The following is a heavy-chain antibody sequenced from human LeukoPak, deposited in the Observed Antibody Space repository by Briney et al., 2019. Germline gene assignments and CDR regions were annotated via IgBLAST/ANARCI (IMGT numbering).Heavy chain of an antibody. J-gene: IGHJ3*02. Sequence: GGSLRLSCAASGFTFSDYYMSWIRQAPGKGLEWVSYISSSGSYIYYADSVKGRFTISRDNAKNSLYLQMNSLRAEDTAVYYCARQFSTMVRAFDIWGQGTMVTVSS. V-gene: IGHV3-11*04. D-gene: IGHD3-10*01. CDR1: GFTFSDYY. CDR2: ISSSGSYI. CDR3: ARQFSTMVRAFDI.